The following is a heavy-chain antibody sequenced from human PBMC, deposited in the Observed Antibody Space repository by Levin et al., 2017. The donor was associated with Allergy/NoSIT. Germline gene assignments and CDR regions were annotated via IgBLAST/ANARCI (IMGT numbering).Heavy chain of an antibody. Sequence: ASVKVSCKASGYTFTGYYMHWVRQAPGQGLEWMGWINPNSGGTNYAQKFQGRVTMTRDTSISTAYMELSRLRSDDTAVYYCARDRQNRELTGDYAIYYFDYWGQGTLVTVSS. CDR1: GYTFTGYY. CDR3: ARDRQNRELTGDYAIYYFDY. J-gene: IGHJ4*02. V-gene: IGHV1-2*02. CDR2: INPNSGGT. D-gene: IGHD4-17*01.